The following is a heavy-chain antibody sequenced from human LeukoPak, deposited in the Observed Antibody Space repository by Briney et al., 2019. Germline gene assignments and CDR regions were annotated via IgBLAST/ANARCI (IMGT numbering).Heavy chain of an antibody. CDR2: IYYSGST. CDR1: GGSISSSSDY. V-gene: IGHV4-39*01. J-gene: IGHJ4*02. CDR3: ARQGSSWYYFDY. D-gene: IGHD6-13*01. Sequence: SETLSLTCTVSGGSISSSSDYWGWIRQPPGKGLEWIGTIYYSGSTYYNPSLKSRVTISVDTSKNRFSLKLSSVTAADTSVYYCARQGSSWYYFDYWGQGTLVTVSS.